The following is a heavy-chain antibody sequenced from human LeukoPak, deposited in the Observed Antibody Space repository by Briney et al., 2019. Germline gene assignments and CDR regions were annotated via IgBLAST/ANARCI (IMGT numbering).Heavy chain of an antibody. J-gene: IGHJ1*01. CDR3: ARVRGGNWNYAEYFQH. D-gene: IGHD1-7*01. CDR1: GFTFSSYS. V-gene: IGHV3-48*04. CDR2: ISSSSSTI. Sequence: GGSLRLSFAASGFTFSSYSMNWVRQAPGKGLEWVSYISSSSSTIYYADSVKGRFTISRDNAKNSLYLQMNGLRAEDTAVYYCARVRGGNWNYAEYFQHWGQGTLVTVSS.